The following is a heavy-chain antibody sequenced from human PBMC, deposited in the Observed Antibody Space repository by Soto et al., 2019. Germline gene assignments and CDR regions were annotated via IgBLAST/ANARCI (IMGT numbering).Heavy chain of an antibody. J-gene: IGHJ5*02. D-gene: IGHD6-6*01. CDR3: AGTRAGAARGFEP. Sequence: SEPLSLTCTVSGGSISSNSFYWGRMRQPTGKGLEWVGSIHYGGSTYYNPTLKSLVTISVYTTKNQFSLKLSFVTAADTAVYYCAGTRAGAARGFEPWGQGTLVTVYS. V-gene: IGHV4-39*01. CDR2: IHYGGST. CDR1: GGSISSNSFY.